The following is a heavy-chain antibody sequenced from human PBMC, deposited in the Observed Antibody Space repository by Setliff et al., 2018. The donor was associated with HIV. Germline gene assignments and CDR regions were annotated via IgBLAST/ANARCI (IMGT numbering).Heavy chain of an antibody. D-gene: IGHD6-19*01. V-gene: IGHV4-59*12. J-gene: IGHJ5*02. Sequence: SETLSLTCTVSGGSISSYYWSWIRQPPGKGLEWIGYIYYSGSTNYNPSLKSRVTISVDTSKNQFSLRLTSVTAADTAMYHCARDRSSGWSKDWFDTWGQGTLVTVS. CDR3: ARDRSSGWSKDWFDT. CDR2: IYYSGST. CDR1: GGSISSYY.